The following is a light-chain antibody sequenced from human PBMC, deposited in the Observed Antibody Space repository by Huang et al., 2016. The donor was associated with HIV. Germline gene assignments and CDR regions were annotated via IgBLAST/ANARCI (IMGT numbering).Light chain of an antibody. J-gene: IGKJ1*01. CDR2: GAS. V-gene: IGKV3-15*01. Sequence: EIVMTQSPATLSVSPGERATLSCRASQRVRSSLVWYQQKPGQAPRLLIYGASTRATGIPARFSGSGSGTEFTLTITSLQSEDFAIYYCQQYNSWPETFGQGTKVEIK. CDR1: QRVRSS. CDR3: QQYNSWPET.